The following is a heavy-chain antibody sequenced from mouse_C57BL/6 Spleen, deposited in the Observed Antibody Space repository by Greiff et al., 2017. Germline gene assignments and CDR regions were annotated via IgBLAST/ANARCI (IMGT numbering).Heavy chain of an antibody. D-gene: IGHD1-1*01. CDR2: INPNNGGT. CDR3: ARRGYYGSPTPFDV. CDR1: GYTFTDYY. Sequence: VQLQQSGPELVKPGASVKISCKASGYTFTDYYMNWVKQSHGKSLEWIGDINPNNGGTSYNQKFKGKATLTVDKSSSTAYMELRSLTSEDSAVYYCARRGYYGSPTPFDVWGTGTTVTVSS. V-gene: IGHV1-26*01. J-gene: IGHJ1*03.